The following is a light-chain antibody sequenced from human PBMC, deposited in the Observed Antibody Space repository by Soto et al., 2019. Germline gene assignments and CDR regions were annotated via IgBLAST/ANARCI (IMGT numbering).Light chain of an antibody. CDR1: QRISTW. J-gene: IGKJ2*01. CDR2: GAS. CDR3: QQAHSFPYT. V-gene: IGKV1-12*01. Sequence: DIQMTQSPSSVSASVGDRVAFTCQASQRISTWLVWYQQKPGKAPKLLIYGASSLQSGVPSRFSGSGSGTDFTLTISSLQPEDFATYYCQQAHSFPYTFGQGTKVEI.